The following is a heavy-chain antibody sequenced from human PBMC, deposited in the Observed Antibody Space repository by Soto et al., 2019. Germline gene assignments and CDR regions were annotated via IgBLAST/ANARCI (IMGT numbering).Heavy chain of an antibody. J-gene: IGHJ2*01. CDR3: TRDVSSRYFDL. V-gene: IGHV3-33*01. Sequence: QVQLVESGGGVVQPGRSLRLSCAASGFTFRNYGMHWVRQAPGKGLEWVAVIWYDGSNTYYADSVKGRFTISRDNSKNTLHLQMNGLRAEDRAVYYCTRDVSSRYFDLWGRGSLVTVSS. CDR2: IWYDGSNT. CDR1: GFTFRNYG.